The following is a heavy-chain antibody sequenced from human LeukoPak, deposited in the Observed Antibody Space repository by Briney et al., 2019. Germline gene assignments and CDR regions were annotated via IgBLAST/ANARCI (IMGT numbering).Heavy chain of an antibody. D-gene: IGHD3-10*01. V-gene: IGHV3-7*01. J-gene: IGHJ4*02. CDR1: GFTFSSYW. CDR3: ARVFPRGCFGY. Sequence: GGSLRLSCAASGFTFSSYWMSWVRQAPGKGLEWVANIKQDGSEKYYVDSVKGRFTISRDNAKNSLCLQMNSLRAEDTAVYYCARVFPRGCFGYWGQGTLVTVSS. CDR2: IKQDGSEK.